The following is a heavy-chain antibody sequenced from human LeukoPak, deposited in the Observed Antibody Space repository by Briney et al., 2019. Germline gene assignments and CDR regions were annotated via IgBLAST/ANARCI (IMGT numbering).Heavy chain of an antibody. CDR2: INHSGST. CDR1: GGSFSGYY. V-gene: IGHV4-34*01. J-gene: IGHJ6*03. CDR3: AGGYYGRYYYYYMEV. D-gene: IGHD4-17*01. Sequence: SETLSLTCAVYGGSFSGYYWSWISQPPGKGLEWIGEINHSGSTNYNPSLKSRVTISVDTSKNQFSLKLSSVTAADTALYYCAGGYYGRYYYYYMEVWGKGTTVTVSS.